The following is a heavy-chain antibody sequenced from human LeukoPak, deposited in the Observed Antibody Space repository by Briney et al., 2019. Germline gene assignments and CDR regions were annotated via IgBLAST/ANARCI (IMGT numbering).Heavy chain of an antibody. J-gene: IGHJ4*02. CDR3: ARPPRHCSSTSCYWGYFDY. CDR1: GYTFTGYY. D-gene: IGHD2-2*01. Sequence: GASVKVSCKASGYTFTGYYMHWVRQAPGQGLEWMGWINPNSGGTNYAQKFQGRVTMTRDTSISTAYMELSRLRSDDTAVYYCARPPRHCSSTSCYWGYFDYWGQGTLVTVSS. CDR2: INPNSGGT. V-gene: IGHV1-2*02.